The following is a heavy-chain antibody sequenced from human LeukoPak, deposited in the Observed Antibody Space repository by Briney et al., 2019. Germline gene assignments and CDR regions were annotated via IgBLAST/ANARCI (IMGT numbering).Heavy chain of an antibody. Sequence: GGSLRLSCAASGFTFSSYGMHWVRQAPGKGLEWVAFIRYDGSNKYYADSVKGRFTISRDNSKNTLYLQMNSLRAEDTAVYYCARGSGGRFLEWSAPIYYYYMDVWGKGTTVTVSS. D-gene: IGHD3-3*01. J-gene: IGHJ6*03. CDR1: GFTFSSYG. V-gene: IGHV3-30*02. CDR2: IRYDGSNK. CDR3: ARGSGGRFLEWSAPIYYYYMDV.